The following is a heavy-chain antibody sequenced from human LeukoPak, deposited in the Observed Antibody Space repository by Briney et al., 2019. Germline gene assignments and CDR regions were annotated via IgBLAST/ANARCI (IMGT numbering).Heavy chain of an antibody. CDR1: GFTLSRYS. J-gene: IGHJ4*02. Sequence: GGSLRLSCEASGFTLSRYSMNWVRQVPGKGLEWVSSISSSSKHIYYGDSLKGRFTVSRDNTINSLYLQMNSLRAEDTAVYYCVGPDSQFDCWGQGTLVTVSS. CDR3: VGPDSQFDC. CDR2: ISSSSKHI. D-gene: IGHD3-10*01. V-gene: IGHV3-21*01.